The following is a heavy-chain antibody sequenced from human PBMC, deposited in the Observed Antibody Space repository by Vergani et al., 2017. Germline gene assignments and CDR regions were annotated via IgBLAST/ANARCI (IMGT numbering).Heavy chain of an antibody. V-gene: IGHV1-69*01. J-gene: IGHJ6*04. D-gene: IGHD3-22*01. CDR3: GRRPYYYDSSGSASYYYYGMDV. Sequence: QVQLVQSGAEVKKPGSSVKVSCKASGGTFSSYAISWVRQAPGQGLEWMGGIIPIFGTANYAQEFQARVTITADESTSTAYMELSSLRSEDTAVYYCGRRPYYYDSSGSASYYYYGMDVWGEGATGTVPS. CDR1: GGTFSSYA. CDR2: IIPIFGTA.